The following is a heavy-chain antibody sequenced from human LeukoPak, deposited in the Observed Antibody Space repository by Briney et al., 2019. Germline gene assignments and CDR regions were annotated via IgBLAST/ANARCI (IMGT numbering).Heavy chain of an antibody. CDR3: ARVEYGVVDSYYFDY. Sequence: SETLSLTCTVSGGSITNYYWSWIRHPPGKGLEWIGFSYYNGNTNYNPSLRSRVTISVDTSKNQFSLKLSSVTAADTAVYYCARVEYGVVDSYYFDYWGQGTLVTVSS. V-gene: IGHV4-59*01. CDR2: SYYNGNT. CDR1: GGSITNYY. J-gene: IGHJ4*02. D-gene: IGHD3-3*01.